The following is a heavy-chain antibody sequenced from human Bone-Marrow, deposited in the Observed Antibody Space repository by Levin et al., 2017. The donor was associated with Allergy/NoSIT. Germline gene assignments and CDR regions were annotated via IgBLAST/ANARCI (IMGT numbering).Heavy chain of an antibody. D-gene: IGHD6-13*01. V-gene: IGHV4-39*01. J-gene: IGHJ4*02. CDR3: ASPQSSSWFYFDH. Sequence: GSLRLSCTVSYASVGSSSFSWAWIRQPPGKGLEWIGIIYSSGRTYYNPSLKSRVTISVDKSENQFSLKLHSVTAADTAIYYCASPQSSSWFYFDHWGQGTLVTVSS. CDR2: IYSSGRT. CDR1: YASVGSSSFS.